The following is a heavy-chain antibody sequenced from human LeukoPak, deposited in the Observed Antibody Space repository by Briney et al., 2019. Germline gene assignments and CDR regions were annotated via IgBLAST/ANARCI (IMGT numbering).Heavy chain of an antibody. CDR2: ISGSGGST. D-gene: IGHD3-10*01. CDR3: AKDASWFETPDY. Sequence: PGGSLRLSCAASGFTFSSYAMSWVRQAPGKGLXXXXAISGSGGSTYYADSVKGRFTISRDNSKNTLYLQMNSLRAEDTAVYYCAKDASWFETPDYWGQGTLVTVSS. CDR1: GFTFSSYA. V-gene: IGHV3-23*01. J-gene: IGHJ4*02.